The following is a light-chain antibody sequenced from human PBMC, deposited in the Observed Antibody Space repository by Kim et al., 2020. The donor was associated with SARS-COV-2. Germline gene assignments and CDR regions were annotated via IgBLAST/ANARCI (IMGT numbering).Light chain of an antibody. CDR3: QTSGTGTVL. CDR2: VNNDGTH. Sequence: ASSKITCTMRSGHSGYAIAWYQQQPEKGAHYLMKVNNDGTHPKWDVIPGRFSGSSSRAERYLTISSLQSEDEADYYCQTSGTGTVLFGGGTQLTVL. J-gene: IGLJ2*01. V-gene: IGLV4-69*01. CDR1: SGHSGYA.